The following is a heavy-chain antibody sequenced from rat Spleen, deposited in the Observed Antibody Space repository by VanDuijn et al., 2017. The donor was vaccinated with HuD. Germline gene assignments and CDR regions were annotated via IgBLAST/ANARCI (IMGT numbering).Heavy chain of an antibody. D-gene: IGHD5-1*01. Sequence: EVQLVESGGGLVQPGRSLKLSCAASGFTFSDHGMAWVRQTPTKGLEWVATISYDGSSTYYRDSVKGRFTISRDNAKNTLYLQMDSLTSEDTATYYCTSHNWEYWGQGVMVTVSS. J-gene: IGHJ2*01. V-gene: IGHV5-29*01. CDR2: ISYDGSST. CDR3: TSHNWEY. CDR1: GFTFSDHG.